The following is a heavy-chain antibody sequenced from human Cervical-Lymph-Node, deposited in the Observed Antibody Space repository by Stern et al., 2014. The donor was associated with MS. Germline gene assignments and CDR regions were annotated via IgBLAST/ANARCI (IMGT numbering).Heavy chain of an antibody. V-gene: IGHV3-7*01. J-gene: IGHJ5*02. CDR3: AREDSNYVYNWFDT. D-gene: IGHD4-11*01. CDR2: IKQDGSEK. Sequence: EVQLVESGGGLVQPGGSLRLSCAASGFTFSSYWMSWVRQAPGKGLEWVANIKQDGSEKYYVDSVKGRFTISRDNAKNSLYLQMNSLRAEDTAVYYCAREDSNYVYNWFDTWGQGTLVTVSS. CDR1: GFTFSSYW.